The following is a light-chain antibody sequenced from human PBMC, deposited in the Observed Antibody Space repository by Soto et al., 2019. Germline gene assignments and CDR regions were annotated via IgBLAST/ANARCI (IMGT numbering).Light chain of an antibody. CDR1: QSISISY. CDR3: QRYGGSSWT. J-gene: IGKJ1*01. Sequence: EIVLTQSPGTLSLSPGERATLSCRASQSISISYLAWYQQQPGQAPRLLIYSTSTRATGIPDRFSGSGSGTDFTLPISSLELGDFAVYHCQRYGGSSWTFGQGTKVEIK. V-gene: IGKV3-20*01. CDR2: STS.